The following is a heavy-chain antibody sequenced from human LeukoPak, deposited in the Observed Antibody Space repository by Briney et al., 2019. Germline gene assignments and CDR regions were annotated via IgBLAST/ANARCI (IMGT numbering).Heavy chain of an antibody. V-gene: IGHV3-7*01. CDR2: IKQDGSGE. J-gene: IGHJ4*02. CDR3: TTGYSSGWYNEGNY. D-gene: IGHD6-19*01. CDR1: GFSFSNYA. Sequence: QPGGSLRLSCAASGFSFSNYAMSWVRQAPGKGLEWVAKIKQDGSGEYYLDSVKGRFTISRDNAKNSLYLQMNSLRDDDTAVYFCTTGYSSGWYNEGNYWGQGTLVTVSS.